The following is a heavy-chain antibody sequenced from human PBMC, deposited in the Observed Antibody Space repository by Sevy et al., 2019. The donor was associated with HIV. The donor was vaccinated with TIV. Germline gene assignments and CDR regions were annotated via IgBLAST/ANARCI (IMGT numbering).Heavy chain of an antibody. CDR2: IYYSGST. CDR1: GGSISSYY. D-gene: IGHD2-2*01. CDR3: AGLVGDSSKGPAAMNYYYYYMDV. J-gene: IGHJ6*03. Sequence: SETLSLTCTVSGGSISSYYWSWIRQPPGKGLEWIGYIYYSGSTNYNPSLKSRVTISVDTSKNQFSLKLSSVTAADTAVYYCAGLVGDSSKGPAAMNYYYYYMDVWGKGTTVTVSS. V-gene: IGHV4-59*08.